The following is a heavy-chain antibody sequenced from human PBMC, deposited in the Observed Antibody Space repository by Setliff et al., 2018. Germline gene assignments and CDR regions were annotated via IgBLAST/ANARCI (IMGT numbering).Heavy chain of an antibody. V-gene: IGHV4-39*07. CDR1: GGSISSSSYY. D-gene: IGHD3-10*01. Sequence: NPSETLSLTCTVSGGSISSSSYYWGWIRQPPGKGLEWIGSIYYSGSTYYNPSLKSRVTISVDTSKNQFSLKLSSVTAADTAVYYCARLRDSMVRGVSDFYYYYYYMDVWGKGTTVTVSS. CDR3: ARLRDSMVRGVSDFYYYYYYMDV. CDR2: IYYSGST. J-gene: IGHJ6*03.